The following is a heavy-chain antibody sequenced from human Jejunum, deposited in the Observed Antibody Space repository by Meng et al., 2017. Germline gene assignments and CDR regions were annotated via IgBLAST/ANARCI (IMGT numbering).Heavy chain of an antibody. CDR3: ARSPYSGSALPFFDY. CDR1: GYTFTTYL. Sequence: QVQLVQSGAEVQKPGASVKVSCKASGYTFTTYLIHWVRQAPGQGLEYMGIISPSSDYTKYAQKFKGRVTMTRDMSTSTVYMELSSLRSEDTAVYYCARSPYSGSALPFFDYWGQGSLVTVSS. CDR2: ISPSSDYT. J-gene: IGHJ4*02. V-gene: IGHV1-46*01. D-gene: IGHD1-26*01.